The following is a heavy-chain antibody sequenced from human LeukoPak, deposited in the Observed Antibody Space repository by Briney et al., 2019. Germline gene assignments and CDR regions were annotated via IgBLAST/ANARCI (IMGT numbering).Heavy chain of an antibody. J-gene: IGHJ4*02. D-gene: IGHD2-2*01. Sequence: GGSLRLSCAASGFTFSSFGVHWVRQAPGKGLEWVAFIRYDGGKKYYAGSVKGRFTISRDNSKNTLFLQMNSLRTEDTAVYYCAKDRCSTTSCYFDYWGQGTLVTVSS. CDR2: IRYDGGKK. V-gene: IGHV3-30*02. CDR1: GFTFSSFG. CDR3: AKDRCSTTSCYFDY.